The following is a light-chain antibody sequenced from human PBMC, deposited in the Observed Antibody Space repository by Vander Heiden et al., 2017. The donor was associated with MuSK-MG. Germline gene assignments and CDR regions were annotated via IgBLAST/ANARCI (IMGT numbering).Light chain of an antibody. J-gene: IGKJ2*01. CDR1: QSISSY. V-gene: IGKV1-39*01. CDR3: QHRDSTPYT. CDR2: AAS. Sequence: DIQMTQSPSSLSASVGDGVTITCRASQSISSYLNWYQQKPGKAPKLLIYAASSLQSGVPSRFSGSGSGTDFTLTISRLQPEDFATYYCQHRDSTPYTFGQGTKMEIK.